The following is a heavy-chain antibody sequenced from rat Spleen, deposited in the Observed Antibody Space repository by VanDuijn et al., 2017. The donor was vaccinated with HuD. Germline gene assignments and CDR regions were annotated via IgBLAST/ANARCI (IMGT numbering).Heavy chain of an antibody. CDR1: GFTFSDYY. Sequence: EVQLVESGGGLVQPGRSLKLSCAASGFTFSDYYMAWVRQAPKKGLEWVASINYDGSSTYYGDSVKGRFTISRDNAKRTLYLQMNSLRSEDTTTNYCGRTRYDYFDYWGQGVMVTVSS. V-gene: IGHV5-22*01. D-gene: IGHD2-1*01. CDR2: INYDGSST. CDR3: GRTRYDYFDY. J-gene: IGHJ2*01.